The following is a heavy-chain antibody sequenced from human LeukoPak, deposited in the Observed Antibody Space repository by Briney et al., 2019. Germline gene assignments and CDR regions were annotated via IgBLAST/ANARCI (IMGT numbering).Heavy chain of an antibody. V-gene: IGHV1-69*13. Sequence: SVKVPCKVSGGPFTGHGISWVRQAPGEGLEWMGGITAIYETTSYAERFQGRVTVTADESTSTFYMELSSLRSEDTAVYYCARGLHSTSFGYGMDFWGQGTTVIVSS. CDR2: ITAIYETT. D-gene: IGHD2-2*01. CDR1: GGPFTGHG. CDR3: ARGLHSTSFGYGMDF. J-gene: IGHJ6*02.